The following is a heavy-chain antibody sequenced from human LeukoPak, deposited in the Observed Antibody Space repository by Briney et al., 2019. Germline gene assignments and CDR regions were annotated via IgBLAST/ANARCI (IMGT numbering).Heavy chain of an antibody. CDR3: AREENYHGSGSYSNWFDP. CDR2: IYYSGST. V-gene: IGHV4-59*01. CDR1: GGSISSYY. J-gene: IGHJ5*02. Sequence: PSETLSLTCTVSGGSISSYYWSWIRQPPGKGLEWIGYIYYSGSTNYNPSLKSRVTISVDTSKNQFSLKLSSVTAADTAVYYCAREENYHGSGSYSNWFDPWGQGTLVTVSS. D-gene: IGHD3-10*01.